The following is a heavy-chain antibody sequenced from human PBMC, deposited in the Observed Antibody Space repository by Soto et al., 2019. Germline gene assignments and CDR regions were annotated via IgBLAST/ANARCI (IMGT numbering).Heavy chain of an antibody. CDR2: INAGNGNT. D-gene: IGHD6-19*01. CDR1: GYTFTNYV. CDR3: ARDDDVAGNISFDY. Sequence: QVQLEQSGAEVKKPGASVKVSCKASGYTFTNYVIQWVRQAPGQRLEWMGWINAGNGNTKYPPKFQDRDTITRGTSAMIAYMERTSLRYEDTPVYYWARDDDVAGNISFDYWGQGTLVTVSS. J-gene: IGHJ4*02. V-gene: IGHV1-3*01.